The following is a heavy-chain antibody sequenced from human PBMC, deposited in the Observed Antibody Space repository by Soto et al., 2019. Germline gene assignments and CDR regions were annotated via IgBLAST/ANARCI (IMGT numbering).Heavy chain of an antibody. CDR3: ARAGPHSRMGYYYYYGMDV. D-gene: IGHD1-26*01. CDR2: IYYSGST. CDR1: GGSISSGGYY. V-gene: IGHV4-31*03. Sequence: QVQLQESGPGLVKPSQTLSLTCTVSGGSISSGGYYWSWIRQHPGKGLEWIGYIYYSGSTYYNPSLKSRVTISVDTSKNQCSLKLSSVTAADTAVYYCARAGPHSRMGYYYYYGMDVWGQGTTVTVSS. J-gene: IGHJ6*02.